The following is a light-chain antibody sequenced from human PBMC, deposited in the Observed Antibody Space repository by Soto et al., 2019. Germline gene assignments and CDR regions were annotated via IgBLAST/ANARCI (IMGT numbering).Light chain of an antibody. CDR2: LSSDGSH. V-gene: IGLV4-69*01. CDR3: QTWDTGARVV. CDR1: SGHSSYA. Sequence: QSVLTQSPSASASLGASVKLTGTLSSGHSSYAIAWHQQQPEKGPRYLMKLSSDGSHSKGDGIPDRFSGSSSGAERYLTISSLQSEDEADYYFQTWDTGARVVFGGGTKLTVL. J-gene: IGLJ2*01.